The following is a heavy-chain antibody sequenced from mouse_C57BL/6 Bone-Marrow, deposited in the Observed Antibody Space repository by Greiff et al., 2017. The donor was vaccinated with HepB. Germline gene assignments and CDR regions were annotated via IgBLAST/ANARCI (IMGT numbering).Heavy chain of an antibody. D-gene: IGHD2-3*01. CDR3: ARRKSVYPWFAY. V-gene: IGHV1-69*01. J-gene: IGHJ3*01. CDR1: GYTFTSYW. CDR2: IDPSDSYT. Sequence: QVQLKQPGAELVMPGASVKLSCKASGYTFTSYWMHWVKQRPGQGLEWIGEIDPSDSYTNYNQKFKGKSTLTVDKSSSTAYMQLSSLTSEDSAVYYCARRKSVYPWFAYWGQGTLVSVSA.